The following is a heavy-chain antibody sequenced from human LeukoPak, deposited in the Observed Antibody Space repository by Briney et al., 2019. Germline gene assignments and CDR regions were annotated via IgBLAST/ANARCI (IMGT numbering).Heavy chain of an antibody. CDR3: ARLQGRYDILTGYYDY. CDR1: GYTFTCYY. Sequence: ASVQVSCKASGYTFTCYYMHWVRPAPGQGLEWMGWINPNSGGTNYAQKFQGRVTMTRDTSISTAYMELSRLRSDDTAVYYCARLQGRYDILTGYYDYWGQGTLVTVSS. J-gene: IGHJ4*02. V-gene: IGHV1-2*02. CDR2: INPNSGGT. D-gene: IGHD3-9*01.